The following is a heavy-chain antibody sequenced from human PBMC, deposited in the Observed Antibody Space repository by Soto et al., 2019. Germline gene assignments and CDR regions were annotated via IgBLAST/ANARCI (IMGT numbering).Heavy chain of an antibody. CDR3: ARVPGDFWSGYYSWFDP. CDR1: GDSISSDY. Sequence: SETLSLTCSVSGDSISSDYWSWIRQPPGKGLEWIGYMYYTGTTNYNPSLRSRVTISLDTSKNQFSLKLSSVTAADTAVYYCARVPGDFWSGYYSWFDPWGQGTLVTVSS. D-gene: IGHD3-3*01. J-gene: IGHJ5*02. V-gene: IGHV4-59*12. CDR2: MYYTGTT.